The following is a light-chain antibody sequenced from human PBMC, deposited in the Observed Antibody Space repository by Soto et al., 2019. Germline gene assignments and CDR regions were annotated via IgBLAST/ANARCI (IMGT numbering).Light chain of an antibody. CDR3: HQSYNTPHT. J-gene: IGKJ1*01. Sequence: DIQMTQSPPSLSASVGDRVTITCRASQTITNYLNWYQQQSGKAPKLLIYATDTLQSGVPSRFSGSGSGTDYTLTTISLQPEDFATYYCHQSYNTPHTFGQGTKVDLK. V-gene: IGKV1-39*01. CDR2: ATD. CDR1: QTITNY.